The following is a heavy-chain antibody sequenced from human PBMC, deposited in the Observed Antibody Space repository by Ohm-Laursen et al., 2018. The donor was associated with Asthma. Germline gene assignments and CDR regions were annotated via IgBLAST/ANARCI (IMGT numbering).Heavy chain of an antibody. J-gene: IGHJ5*02. CDR3: AKDGVAVARYGWFDP. Sequence: TLSLTCSVSGASITSAPYYWNWIRQHPGKGLEWIGYIYYSWSTYYNPSLESRVTISLDSSKNQFSLKLSSVTAADTAVYYCAKDGVAVARYGWFDPWGQGTLVTVSS. D-gene: IGHD6-19*01. CDR1: GASITSAPYY. CDR2: IYYSWST. V-gene: IGHV4-31*03.